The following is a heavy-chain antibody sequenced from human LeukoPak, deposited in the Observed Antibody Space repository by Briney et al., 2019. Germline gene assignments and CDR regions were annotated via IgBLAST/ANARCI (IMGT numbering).Heavy chain of an antibody. CDR2: MNLDGSET. Sequence: GGSLRLSCAASGFPFSDHWMNWVRQAPGKGLEWVANMNLDGSETYYVDSVKGRSTISRNNAKNTLYLQLDSLRAEDTGVYYCARSLSSPVTNYWGQGTLVTVSS. CDR1: GFPFSDHW. CDR3: ARSLSSPVTNY. D-gene: IGHD2-2*01. J-gene: IGHJ4*02. V-gene: IGHV3-7*01.